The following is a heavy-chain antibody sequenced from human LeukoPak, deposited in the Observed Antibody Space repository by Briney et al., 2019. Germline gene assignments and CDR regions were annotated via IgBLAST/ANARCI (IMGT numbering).Heavy chain of an antibody. CDR3: AREPRGRSGSFYMWDY. Sequence: SETLSLTCTVSGGSISSGTYYWSWIRQPAGKGLEWIGRFYTSGSTNYNPSLKSRVTMSVDTSKNQFSLKLSSVTAADTAVYYCAREPRGRSGSFYMWDYWGQGTLVTVSS. J-gene: IGHJ4*02. CDR1: GGSISSGTYY. D-gene: IGHD3-10*01. V-gene: IGHV4-61*02. CDR2: FYTSGST.